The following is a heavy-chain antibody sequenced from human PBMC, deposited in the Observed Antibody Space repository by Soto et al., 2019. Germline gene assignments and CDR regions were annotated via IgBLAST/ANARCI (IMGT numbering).Heavy chain of an antibody. Sequence: QVQLVQSGAEVEKPGASVKVSCKASGYTFTSYGITWVRQAPGQGLEWMGLISAYNGNTNYAQRLQGRVTMTTDTSTTTAYMELRSLRSDDTAVYYCAREVYAVVGPTGYYFDYWGQGTLVTVSS. V-gene: IGHV1-18*04. J-gene: IGHJ4*02. CDR3: AREVYAVVGPTGYYFDY. D-gene: IGHD1-26*01. CDR2: ISAYNGNT. CDR1: GYTFTSYG.